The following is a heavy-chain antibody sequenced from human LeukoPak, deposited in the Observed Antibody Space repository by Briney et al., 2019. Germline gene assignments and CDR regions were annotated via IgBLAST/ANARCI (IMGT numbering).Heavy chain of an antibody. V-gene: IGHV4-59*01. CDR1: GGSISSYY. D-gene: IGHD3-3*01. CDR2: IYYSGST. Sequence: PSETLSLTCTVSGGSISSYYWSWIRQPPGKGLEWIGYIYYSGSTNYNPSLESRVTISVDTSKNQFSLKLSSVTAADTAVYYCARGYDFWSGLFDYWGQGTLVTVSS. J-gene: IGHJ4*02. CDR3: ARGYDFWSGLFDY.